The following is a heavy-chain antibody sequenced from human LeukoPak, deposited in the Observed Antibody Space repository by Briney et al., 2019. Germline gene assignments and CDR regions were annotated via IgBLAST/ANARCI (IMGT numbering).Heavy chain of an antibody. CDR3: ARIVYYYDSSGNWFDP. D-gene: IGHD3-22*01. CDR1: GYTFTSYD. V-gene: IGHV1-8*01. Sequence: ASVKVSCKASGYTFTSYDINWVRQATGQGLEWMGWMNPNSGNTDYAQKFQGRVTMTRNTSISTAYMELSSLRSEDTAVYYCARIVYYYDSSGNWFDPWGQGTLVTVSS. J-gene: IGHJ5*02. CDR2: MNPNSGNT.